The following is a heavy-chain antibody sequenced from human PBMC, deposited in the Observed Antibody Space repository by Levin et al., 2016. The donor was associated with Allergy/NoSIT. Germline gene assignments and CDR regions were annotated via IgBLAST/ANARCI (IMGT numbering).Heavy chain of an antibody. CDR1: GFTFTTYT. D-gene: IGHD5-24*01. Sequence: GSLRLSCTTSGFTFTTYTFHWVRLAPDRGLEWLAIMSYDGKNAYYRDSVKGRFTVSRDNSKNTVFLQMNSLSTEDTAMYYCGREDEMWQMGCDYWGQGTMVTVSS. V-gene: IGHV3-30*04. CDR3: GREDEMWQMGCDY. CDR2: MSYDGKNA. J-gene: IGHJ4*02.